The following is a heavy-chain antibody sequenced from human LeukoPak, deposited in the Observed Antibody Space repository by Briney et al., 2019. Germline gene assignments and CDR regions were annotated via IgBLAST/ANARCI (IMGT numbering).Heavy chain of an antibody. J-gene: IGHJ3*02. CDR3: ARDFLCLGACLKTII. CDR2: IGAFGDT. Sequence: GGSLRLSCAASGFAFSSYDMHWVRQASGKGLEWVSGIGAFGDTYYGVAVRGRFTISRDKAKNSLYLQMNSLGAGDTAVYFCARDFLCLGACLKTIIWGQGTMVTVSS. V-gene: IGHV3-13*01. CDR1: GFAFSSYD. D-gene: IGHD1-26*01.